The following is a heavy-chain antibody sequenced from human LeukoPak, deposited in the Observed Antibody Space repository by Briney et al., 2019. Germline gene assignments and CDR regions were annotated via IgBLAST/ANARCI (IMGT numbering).Heavy chain of an antibody. CDR2: IIPIFGTA. Sequence: SVKVSCTASGGTFSSYAISWVRQAPGQGLEWMGGIIPIFGTANYAQKFQGRVTITADESTSTAYMELSSLRSEDTAVYYCARKRFSPDYDFWSGYYFYYGMDVWGQGTTVTVSS. CDR3: ARKRFSPDYDFWSGYYFYYGMDV. J-gene: IGHJ6*02. D-gene: IGHD3-3*01. CDR1: GGTFSSYA. V-gene: IGHV1-69*01.